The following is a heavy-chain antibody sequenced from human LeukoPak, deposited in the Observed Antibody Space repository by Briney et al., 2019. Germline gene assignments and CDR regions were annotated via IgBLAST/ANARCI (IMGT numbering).Heavy chain of an antibody. CDR1: GFTFSAHS. CDR2: ISYDGSIK. CDR3: SRNPEREYWFDP. J-gene: IGHJ5*02. Sequence: GGSLRLSCAASGFTFSAHSMHRVRQPPGKGLEWVAFISYDGSIKYYADSLKGRFTISRDNSKDTLYLQMNSLRAEDTAVYFCSRNPEREYWFDPWGQGTLVTVSS. V-gene: IGHV3-30-3*01.